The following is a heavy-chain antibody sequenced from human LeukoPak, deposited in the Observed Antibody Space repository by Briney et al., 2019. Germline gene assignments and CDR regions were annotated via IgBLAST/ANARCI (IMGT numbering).Heavy chain of an antibody. D-gene: IGHD3-10*01. V-gene: IGHV4-34*01. CDR3: AREVPVRGASYYFDY. CDR2: INHSGST. CDR1: GGSFSGYY. J-gene: IGHJ4*02. Sequence: SETLSLTCAVYGGSFSGYYWSWIRQPPGKGLEWIGEINHSGSTNYNPSLKSRVTISVDTSKNQFSLKLSSVTAADTAVYYCAREVPVRGASYYFDYWGQGTLVTVSS.